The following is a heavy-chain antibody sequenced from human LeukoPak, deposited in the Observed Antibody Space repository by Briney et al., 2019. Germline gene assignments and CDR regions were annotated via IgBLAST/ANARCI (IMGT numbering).Heavy chain of an antibody. CDR3: ARRLAP. J-gene: IGHJ4*02. CDR2: IYYSGST. V-gene: IGHV4-59*08. Sequence: PSETLSLTCTVSGGSISSYYWSWIRQPPGKGLEWIGYIYYSGSTNCNPSLKSRVTISVDTSKNQFSLKLSSVTAADTAVYYCARRLAPWGQGTLVTVSS. CDR1: GGSISSYY.